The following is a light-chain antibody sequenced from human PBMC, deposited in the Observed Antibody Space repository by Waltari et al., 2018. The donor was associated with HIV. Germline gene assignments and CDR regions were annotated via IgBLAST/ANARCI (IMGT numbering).Light chain of an antibody. CDR3: QQYFYRPQR. CDR1: TSVLYSSNNKDY. CDR2: WSF. Sequence: DIVMTQSPDSLAVSMGETATSNCNSSTSVLYSSNNKDYLAWYQHKPGQPPTLLIYWSFIRAFGVPSRFRGSGSETGLTLTITNVQPEDVAVYYCQQYFYRPQRFGQGTKLEVK. V-gene: IGKV4-1*01. J-gene: IGKJ1*01.